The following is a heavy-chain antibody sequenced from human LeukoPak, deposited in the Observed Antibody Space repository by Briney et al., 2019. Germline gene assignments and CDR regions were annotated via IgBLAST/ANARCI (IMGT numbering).Heavy chain of an antibody. V-gene: IGHV1-69*13. J-gene: IGHJ5*02. D-gene: IGHD6-6*01. Sequence: GASVTVSCKASGGTFSSYAISGVRQAPGQGLEGMGGIIPIFGTANYAQKFQGRVTITADESTSTAYMELSSLRSEDTAVYYCARDMEYSSSAGINWFDPWGQGTLVTVSS. CDR1: GGTFSSYA. CDR3: ARDMEYSSSAGINWFDP. CDR2: IIPIFGTA.